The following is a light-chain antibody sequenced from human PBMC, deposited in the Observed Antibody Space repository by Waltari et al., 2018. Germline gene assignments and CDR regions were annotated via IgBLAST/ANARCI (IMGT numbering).Light chain of an antibody. CDR1: DLADKY. CDR3: QSADDSGDHVL. CDR2: RNT. J-gene: IGLJ2*01. V-gene: IGLV3-25*03. Sequence: SPGLTQPPSVSVSPGQPAITTCSGDDLADKYLYWFQQKSGQAPVVVIRRNTGRPSGIPERFSASDSGTTGTLVISGVQAEDEAEYYCQSADDSGDHVLFGGGTKLTVL.